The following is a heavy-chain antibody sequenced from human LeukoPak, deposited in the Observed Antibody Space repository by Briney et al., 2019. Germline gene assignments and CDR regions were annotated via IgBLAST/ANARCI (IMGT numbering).Heavy chain of an antibody. CDR2: ISSGSSYI. V-gene: IGHV3-21*01. Sequence: PGGSLRLSCAASGFTFSSYNMNWVRQAPGKGLEWVSSISSGSSYIYYADSVKGRSTISRDNAKNSLYLQMNSLRAEDTAVYYCARGGATMVVTFDWGQGTLVTVSS. CDR3: ARGGATMVVTFD. J-gene: IGHJ4*02. D-gene: IGHD4-23*01. CDR1: GFTFSSYN.